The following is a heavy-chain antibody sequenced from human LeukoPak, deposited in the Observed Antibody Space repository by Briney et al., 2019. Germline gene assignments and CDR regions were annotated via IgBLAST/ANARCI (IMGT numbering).Heavy chain of an antibody. D-gene: IGHD1-26*01. V-gene: IGHV3-23*01. Sequence: QTGGSLRLSCAASGFTFNSYAMSWVRQAPGKGLEWVSTIGTSAHSTYYSDSVKGRFTISRDNSKNTLYLQMNSLRADDTAVYYCAKPGGGSYFTHNYFHPWGQGTLVAVSS. CDR1: GFTFNSYA. CDR2: IGTSAHST. J-gene: IGHJ5*02. CDR3: AKPGGGSYFTHNYFHP.